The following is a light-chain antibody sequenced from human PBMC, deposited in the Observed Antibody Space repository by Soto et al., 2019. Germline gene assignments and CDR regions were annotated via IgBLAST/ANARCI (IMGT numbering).Light chain of an antibody. CDR3: RSFAGNNDWV. CDR1: SSDVGGYNY. V-gene: IGLV2-8*01. J-gene: IGLJ2*01. Sequence: QSALTQPPSASGSPGQSVTISCTGTSSDVGGYNYVSWYQQHPGKAPKLMISEVSKRPSGVPDRFSGSKSGNTASLTVAGLQAEDEADYYCRSFAGNNDWVFGGGTKLTVL. CDR2: EVS.